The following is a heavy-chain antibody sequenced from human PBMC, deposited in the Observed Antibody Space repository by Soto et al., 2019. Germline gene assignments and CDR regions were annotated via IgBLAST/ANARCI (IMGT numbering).Heavy chain of an antibody. CDR2: ISYDGSNK. Sequence: GGSLRLSCAASGFTFSSYAMHWVRQAPGKGLEGVAVISYDGSNKYYADSVKGRFTISRDNSKNTLYLQMNSLRAEDTAVYYCASTRRYGYNNYFYCYGLAVWGQGTTVTVSS. V-gene: IGHV3-30-3*01. D-gene: IGHD5-12*01. J-gene: IGHJ6*02. CDR1: GFTFSSYA. CDR3: ASTRRYGYNNYFYCYGLAV.